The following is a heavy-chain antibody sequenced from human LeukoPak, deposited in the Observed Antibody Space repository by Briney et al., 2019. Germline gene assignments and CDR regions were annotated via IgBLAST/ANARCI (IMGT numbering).Heavy chain of an antibody. CDR3: AREGYDFWSGYYTRDPFDI. Sequence: GGSLRLSCAASGFTFSSYWMSWVRQAPGKGLEWVANMKQDGSEKYYVDSVKGRFTISRDNAKNSLYLQMNSLRAEDTAVYYCAREGYDFWSGYYTRDPFDIWGQGTMVTVSS. J-gene: IGHJ3*02. D-gene: IGHD3-3*01. V-gene: IGHV3-7*01. CDR2: MKQDGSEK. CDR1: GFTFSSYW.